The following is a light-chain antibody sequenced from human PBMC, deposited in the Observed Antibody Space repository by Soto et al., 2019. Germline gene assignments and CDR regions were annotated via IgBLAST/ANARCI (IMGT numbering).Light chain of an antibody. CDR1: QSLVHRDGIAY. CDR2: KVS. Sequence: DVVMTQSPLSLPATLGQPASISCRSNQSLVHRDGIAYFSWFQQRPGRSPRRLIYKVSNRDSGVPARCSGSGSGTDFVLKISRVEAEDVGVYYCMPGTLCPITFGQGKRLEIK. V-gene: IGKV2-30*02. CDR3: MPGTLCPIT. J-gene: IGKJ5*01.